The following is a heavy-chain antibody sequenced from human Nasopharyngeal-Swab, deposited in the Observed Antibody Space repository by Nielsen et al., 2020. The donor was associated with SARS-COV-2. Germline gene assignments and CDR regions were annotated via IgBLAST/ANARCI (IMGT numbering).Heavy chain of an antibody. V-gene: IGHV3-48*03. CDR2: ISSSGSTI. J-gene: IGHJ4*02. CDR3: AKAADYYDSSGYYTY. CDR1: GFTFSSYE. D-gene: IGHD3-22*01. Sequence: LKISCAASGFTFSSYEMNWVRQAPGKGLEWVSYISSSGSTIYYADSVKGRFTISRDNSKNTLYLQMNSLRAEDTAVYYCAKAADYYDSSGYYTYWGQGTLVTVSS.